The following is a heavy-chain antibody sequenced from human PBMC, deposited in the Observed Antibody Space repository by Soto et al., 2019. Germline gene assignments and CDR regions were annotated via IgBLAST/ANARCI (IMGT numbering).Heavy chain of an antibody. D-gene: IGHD3-10*01. J-gene: IGHJ4*02. Sequence: QVPLVQSGAEVKKPGSSVKVSCKASGGTFSKYSITWIRQAPGQGLEWMGRIIPFLGVTNYAQKFKGRVTITADKSTSTAYMELNNLRSEDTAVYFCASGSAPDADYWGQGTLITVSS. V-gene: IGHV1-69*02. CDR3: ASGSAPDADY. CDR1: GGTFSKYS. CDR2: IIPFLGVT.